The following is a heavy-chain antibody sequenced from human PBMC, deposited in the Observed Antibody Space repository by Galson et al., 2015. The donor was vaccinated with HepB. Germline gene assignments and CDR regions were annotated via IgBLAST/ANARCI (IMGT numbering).Heavy chain of an antibody. Sequence: SLRLSCAASGFTFDDYGMSWVRQAPGKGLEWVSGINWNGGSTGYADSVKGRFTISRDNAKNSLYLQMNSLRAEDTALYHCARDMSVLRSSTSCCGDMDVWGKGTTVTVSS. CDR3: ARDMSVLRSSTSCCGDMDV. CDR1: GFTFDDYG. J-gene: IGHJ6*03. D-gene: IGHD2-2*01. CDR2: INWNGGST. V-gene: IGHV3-20*01.